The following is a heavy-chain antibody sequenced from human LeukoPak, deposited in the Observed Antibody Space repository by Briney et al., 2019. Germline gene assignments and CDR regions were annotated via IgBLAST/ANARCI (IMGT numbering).Heavy chain of an antibody. CDR3: AKGEVVTTVIPFDY. CDR2: ISGSGGTT. V-gene: IGHV3-23*01. D-gene: IGHD4-17*01. Sequence: GGSLRLSCAASGFTFSNYAMSWVRQAPGKGLEWVSAISGSGGTTYYADSVKGRFTISRDNSKNTLYLQMNSLRAEDTAVYYCAKGEVVTTVIPFDYWGQGTLVTVSS. J-gene: IGHJ4*02. CDR1: GFTFSNYA.